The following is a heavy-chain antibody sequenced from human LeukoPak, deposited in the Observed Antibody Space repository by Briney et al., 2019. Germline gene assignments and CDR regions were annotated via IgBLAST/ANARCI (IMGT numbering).Heavy chain of an antibody. CDR2: ISVYSGNT. D-gene: IGHD3-16*01. Sequence: ASVNVSCKATGYTFSNYFITWVRLAPGQGPEWMGWISVYSGNTDYAQQFHGRVTMTRDTFTTTAYMELRSLRSDETAVYFCARESRGVVLLHDDFDLWAKGTLVTVSS. CDR3: ARESRGVVLLHDDFDL. J-gene: IGHJ3*01. V-gene: IGHV1-18*01. CDR1: GYTFSNYF.